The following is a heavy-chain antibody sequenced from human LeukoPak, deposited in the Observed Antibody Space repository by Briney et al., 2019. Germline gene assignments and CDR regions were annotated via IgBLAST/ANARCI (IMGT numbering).Heavy chain of an antibody. J-gene: IGHJ4*02. CDR2: MWYDGSNK. CDR1: GFTFSSYG. CDR3: ARDRENNYLDY. V-gene: IGHV3-33*08. Sequence: GGSLRLSCAVSGFTFSSYGMDWVGQAPGKGLEWVAVMWYDGSNKYYADSVKGRFTISRDNSKNTLYLQMNSLRAEDTAVYYCARDRENNYLDYWGQGTLVTVSS.